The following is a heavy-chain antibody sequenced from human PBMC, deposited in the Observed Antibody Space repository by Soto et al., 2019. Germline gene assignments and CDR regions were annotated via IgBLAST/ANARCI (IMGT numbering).Heavy chain of an antibody. CDR1: GYTLTELS. CDR2: FDPEDGET. D-gene: IGHD3-10*01. V-gene: IGHV1-24*01. CDR3: AKEGNMVRGVLNY. J-gene: IGHJ4*02. Sequence: ASVKVSCKVSGYTLTELSMHWVRQAPGKGLEWMGGFDPEDGETIYAQKFQGRVTMTKDTSTDTAYMELSSLRSEDTAVYYCAKEGNMVRGVLNYWGQGTLVTVSS.